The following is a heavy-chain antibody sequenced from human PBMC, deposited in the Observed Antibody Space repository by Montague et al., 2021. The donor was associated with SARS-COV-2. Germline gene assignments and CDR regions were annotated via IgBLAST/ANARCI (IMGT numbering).Heavy chain of an antibody. CDR1: GYSISDGYY. V-gene: IGHV4-38-2*02. CDR2: IFQSGTT. J-gene: IGHJ6*02. CDR3: AREHWENYYEFWSGTNLASPSPYYGMDV. D-gene: IGHD3-3*01. Sequence: SETLSLTCTVSGYSISDGYYWVWIRQPPGKGLEWIGNIFQSGTTYYNPSLERRSTMSVDTSKNQFSLKLSSVTAADTAVYYCAREHWENYYEFWSGTNLASPSPYYGMDVWGQGTPVTVSS.